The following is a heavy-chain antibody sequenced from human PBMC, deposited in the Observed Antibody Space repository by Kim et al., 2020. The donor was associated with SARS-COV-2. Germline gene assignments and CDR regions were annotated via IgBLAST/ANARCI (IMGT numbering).Heavy chain of an antibody. CDR3: AKEMGIRSYYYYGMDV. D-gene: IGHD7-27*01. J-gene: IGHJ6*02. Sequence: SVKGRFTISRDNSKNTLYLQMNSLRAEDTAVYYCAKEMGIRSYYYYGMDVWGQGTTVTVSS. V-gene: IGHV3-23*01.